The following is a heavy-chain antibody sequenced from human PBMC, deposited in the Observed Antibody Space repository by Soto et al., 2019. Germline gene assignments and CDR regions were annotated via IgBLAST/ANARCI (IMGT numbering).Heavy chain of an antibody. CDR3: VRMASSGTLNWFDP. CDR1: GGSFSVYY. D-gene: IGHD1-1*01. Sequence: XGTLSLTCAVYGGSFSVYYWSWIRQPPGKGLEWIGEINHSGSTNYNPSLKSRVTISVDTSKNQFSLKLSSLASDDTAVYYCVRMASSGTLNWFDPWGQGTLVTV. CDR2: INHSGST. J-gene: IGHJ5*02. V-gene: IGHV4-34*01.